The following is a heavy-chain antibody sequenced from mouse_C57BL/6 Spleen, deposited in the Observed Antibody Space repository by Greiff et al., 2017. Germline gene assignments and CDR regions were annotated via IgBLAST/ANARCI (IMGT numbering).Heavy chain of an antibody. CDR3: TREGVVATDYAMCY. D-gene: IGHD1-1*01. Sequence: VQLQQSGTVLARPGASVKMSCKTSGYTFTSYWMHWVKQRPGQGLEWIGAIYPGSSATSYNQKFKGKAKLTAVTSASTAYMELSSLTDEDSAVYYCTREGVVATDYAMCYWGKGASVTVSS. J-gene: IGHJ4*01. V-gene: IGHV1-5*01. CDR2: IYPGSSAT. CDR1: GYTFTSYW.